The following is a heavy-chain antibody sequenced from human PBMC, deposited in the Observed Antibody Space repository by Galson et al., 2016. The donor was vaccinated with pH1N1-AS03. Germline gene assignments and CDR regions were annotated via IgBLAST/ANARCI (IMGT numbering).Heavy chain of an antibody. J-gene: IGHJ4*02. CDR2: IHPIFGTP. Sequence: SVKVSCKASGGTFGNYAISWMRQAPGQGLEWMGGIHPIFGTPSYAQKFQGRLTVTADDSTSAAYMELGSLTSEDTAIYYCARDRHYDSSGRYFYESEHWGQGTLVVVSS. V-gene: IGHV1-69*13. CDR3: ARDRHYDSSGRYFYESEH. D-gene: IGHD3-22*01. CDR1: GGTFGNYA.